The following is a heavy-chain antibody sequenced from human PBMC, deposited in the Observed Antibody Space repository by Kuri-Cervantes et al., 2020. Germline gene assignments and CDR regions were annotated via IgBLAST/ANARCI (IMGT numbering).Heavy chain of an antibody. J-gene: IGHJ4*02. CDR1: GFTFSSYA. CDR3: AREVAVAGPFDY. Sequence: GESLKISCAASGFTFSSYAMHWVRQAPGKGLEWVAVISYDGSNKYYADSVKGRLTISRDNSKNTLYLQMNSLRAEDTAVYYCAREVAVAGPFDYWGQGTLVTVSS. V-gene: IGHV3-30-3*01. D-gene: IGHD6-19*01. CDR2: ISYDGSNK.